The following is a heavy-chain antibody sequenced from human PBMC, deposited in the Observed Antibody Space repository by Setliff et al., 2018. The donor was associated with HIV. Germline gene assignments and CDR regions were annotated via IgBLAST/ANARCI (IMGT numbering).Heavy chain of an antibody. D-gene: IGHD3-16*01. CDR2: INHSGST. CDR3: ARRGVMITFGGVYFNY. CDR1: GGSFSGYY. Sequence: SETLSLTCAVYGGSFSGYYWSWIRQPPGKGLEWIGEINHSGSTNYNPSLKSRVAVSADTSKNQFSLKLRSVTAADTAVYYCARRGVMITFGGVYFNYWGQGTLVTVSS. V-gene: IGHV4-34*01. J-gene: IGHJ4*02.